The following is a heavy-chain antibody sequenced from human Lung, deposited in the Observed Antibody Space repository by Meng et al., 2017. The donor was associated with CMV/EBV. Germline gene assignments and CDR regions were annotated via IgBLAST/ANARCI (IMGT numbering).Heavy chain of an antibody. CDR2: ISSSGSTI. J-gene: IGHJ6*02. D-gene: IGHD3-3*01. CDR1: GFTFSDYY. V-gene: IGHV3-11*04. CDR3: ARDLLYDFWNHYYGMDV. Sequence: GGSXRLSCAASGFTFSDYYMSWIRQAPGKGLEWVSYISSSGSTIYYADSVKGRFTISRDNAKNSLYLQMNSLRAEDTAVYYCARDLLYDFWNHYYGMDVWXQGTTVTVSS.